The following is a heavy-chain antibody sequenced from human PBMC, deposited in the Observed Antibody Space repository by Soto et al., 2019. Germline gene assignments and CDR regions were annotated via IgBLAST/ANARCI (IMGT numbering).Heavy chain of an antibody. V-gene: IGHV3-48*03. D-gene: IGHD5-12*01. CDR2: ISSSGSTI. J-gene: IGHJ6*02. CDR3: ARDTGGVEMATITSVYYYYGMDV. Sequence: EVQLVESGGGLVQPGGSLRLSCAASGFTFSSYEMNWVRQAPGKGLEWVSYISSSGSTIYYADSVKGRFTISRDNAKNSLYLQMHSMRAEDTAVYYCARDTGGVEMATITSVYYYYGMDVWGQGTTVTVSS. CDR1: GFTFSSYE.